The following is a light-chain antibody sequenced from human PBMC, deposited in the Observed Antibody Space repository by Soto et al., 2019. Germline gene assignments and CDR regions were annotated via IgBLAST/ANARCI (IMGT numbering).Light chain of an antibody. CDR3: QQRSGWPPLT. CDR2: DAS. J-gene: IGKJ4*01. Sequence: IVLTQSPATLSLSPGERATLSCRASQSVTGYLAWYQHKPGQAPRLLIYDASSRATGVPARFSGGGSGTEFTLTISSLAPEDSAVYYCQQRSGWPPLTFGGGTRVEIK. CDR1: QSVTGY. V-gene: IGKV3-11*01.